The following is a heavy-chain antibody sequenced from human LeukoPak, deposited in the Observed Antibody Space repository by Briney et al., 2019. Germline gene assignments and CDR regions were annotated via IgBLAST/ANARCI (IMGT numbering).Heavy chain of an antibody. CDR2: IRYDGSNK. D-gene: IGHD1-26*01. Sequence: GGSLRLSCAASGFTFSSYGMHWVRQAPGKGLEWVAFIRYDGSNKYYADSVKGRFTISRDNSKNTLYLQMNSLRAEDTAVYYCAKASGWGAGMAGFDYWGQGTLVTVSS. V-gene: IGHV3-30*02. CDR1: GFTFSSYG. CDR3: AKASGWGAGMAGFDY. J-gene: IGHJ4*02.